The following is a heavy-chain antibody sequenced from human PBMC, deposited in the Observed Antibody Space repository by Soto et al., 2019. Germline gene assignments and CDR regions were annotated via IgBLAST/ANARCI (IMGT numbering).Heavy chain of an antibody. V-gene: IGHV3-23*01. CDR1: GFTFSSYA. CDR3: ANPPVLRFLEWLPPSDAFDI. D-gene: IGHD3-3*01. Sequence: GGSLRLSCAASGFTFSSYAMSWVRQAPGKGLEWVSAISGSGGSTYYADSVKGRFTISRDNSKNTLYLQMNSLRAEDTAVYYCANPPVLRFLEWLPPSDAFDIWGQGTMVTVSS. CDR2: ISGSGGST. J-gene: IGHJ3*02.